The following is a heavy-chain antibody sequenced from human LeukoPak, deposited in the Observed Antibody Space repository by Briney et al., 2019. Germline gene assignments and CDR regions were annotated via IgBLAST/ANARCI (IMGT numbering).Heavy chain of an antibody. CDR3: ARDPASRVWADILTGPGDGYFDY. Sequence: PGGSLRLSCAASGFTFSSYWMSWVRQAPGKGLEWVANCNYNADLTYYGDSVKGRFSISRDNSKNTLYLQMSSLRAEDTAVYYCARDPASRVWADILTGPGDGYFDYWGQGTLVTVSS. CDR1: GFTFSSYW. V-gene: IGHV3-23*01. D-gene: IGHD3-9*01. J-gene: IGHJ4*02. CDR2: CNYNADLT.